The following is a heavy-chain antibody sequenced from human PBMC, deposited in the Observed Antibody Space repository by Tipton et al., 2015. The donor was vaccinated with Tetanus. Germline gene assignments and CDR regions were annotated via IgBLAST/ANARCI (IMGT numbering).Heavy chain of an antibody. CDR1: GYIFNSYW. J-gene: IGHJ4*02. D-gene: IGHD2-8*01. Sequence: QLVQSGGEVEKPGESLKISCKGSGYIFNSYWIGWVRQKPGKGLEWMGIIYPGDSDTRYSPSFQGQVTISVDKSINTAYLQWSSLKASDTSMFYCARAHCTDGVCNFDFWGQGALVTVAS. V-gene: IGHV5-51*01. CDR3: ARAHCTDGVCNFDF. CDR2: IYPGDSDT.